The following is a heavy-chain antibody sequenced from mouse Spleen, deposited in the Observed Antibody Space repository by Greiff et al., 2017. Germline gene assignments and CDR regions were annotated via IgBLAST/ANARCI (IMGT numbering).Heavy chain of an antibody. CDR3: ARLEEIYYDYDGDY. J-gene: IGHJ2*01. Sequence: QVQLKQPGTELVKPGASVKLSCKASGYTFTSYWMHWVKQRPGQGLEWIGNINPSNGGTNYNEKFKSKATLTVDKSSSTAYMQLSSLTSEDSAVYYCARLEEIYYDYDGDYWGQGTTLTVSS. V-gene: IGHV1-53*01. CDR1: GYTFTSYW. CDR2: INPSNGGT. D-gene: IGHD2-4*01.